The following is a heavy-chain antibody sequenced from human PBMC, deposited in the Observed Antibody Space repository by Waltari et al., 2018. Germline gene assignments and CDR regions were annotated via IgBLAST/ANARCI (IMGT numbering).Heavy chain of an antibody. Sequence: QVQLQESGPGLVKPSQTLSLTCTVSGGSISSGGYYWSWIRQHPGKGLEWIGYIYYSGSTYYTPSLKSRVTISVDTSKNQFSLKLSSVTAADTAVYYCAAPNWVGGVFDYWGQGTLVTVSS. J-gene: IGHJ4*02. V-gene: IGHV4-31*03. CDR2: IYYSGST. CDR3: AAPNWVGGVFDY. CDR1: GGSISSGGYY. D-gene: IGHD7-27*01.